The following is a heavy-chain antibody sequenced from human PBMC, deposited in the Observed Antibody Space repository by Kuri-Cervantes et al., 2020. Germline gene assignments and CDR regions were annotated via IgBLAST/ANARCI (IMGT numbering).Heavy chain of an antibody. CDR2: ISYDGSNK. J-gene: IGHJ4*02. Sequence: GGSLRLSCAASGFTFSSYAMHWVRQAPGKGLEWVAVISYDGSNKYYADSVKGRFTISRDNSKNTLFLQMKSLRAEDTAVYYCAKDLRGVAVGYYFDYWGQGTLVTVSS. D-gene: IGHD6-19*01. CDR1: GFTFSSYA. CDR3: AKDLRGVAVGYYFDY. V-gene: IGHV3-30-3*01.